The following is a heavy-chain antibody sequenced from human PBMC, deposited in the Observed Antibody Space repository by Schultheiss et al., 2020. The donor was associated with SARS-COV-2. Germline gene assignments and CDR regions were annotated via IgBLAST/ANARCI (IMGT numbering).Heavy chain of an antibody. Sequence: GGSLRLSCAASGFTFSSYWMSWVRQAPGKGLEWVAVIWYDGSNKYYADSVKGRFTISRDNSKNTLYLQMNSLRAEDTAVYYCARSIAAAGHYGMDVWGQGTTVTVSS. CDR1: GFTFSSYW. D-gene: IGHD6-13*01. J-gene: IGHJ6*02. CDR2: IWYDGSNK. V-gene: IGHV3-33*08. CDR3: ARSIAAAGHYGMDV.